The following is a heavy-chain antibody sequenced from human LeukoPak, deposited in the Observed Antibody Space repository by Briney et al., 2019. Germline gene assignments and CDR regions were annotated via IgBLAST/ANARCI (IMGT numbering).Heavy chain of an antibody. CDR3: AKEGKIRIWNYYQAKQVY. Sequence: GGSLRLSCAASGVTFSSNAMSWVRQAPGKGLEWVSGISGSGGSTHYADSVKGRFTISRDNSKNTLYLEMNSLRAEDTAVYYCAKEGKIRIWNYYQAKQVYWGQGTLVTVSS. V-gene: IGHV3-23*01. CDR2: ISGSGGST. CDR1: GVTFSSNA. D-gene: IGHD1-7*01. J-gene: IGHJ4*02.